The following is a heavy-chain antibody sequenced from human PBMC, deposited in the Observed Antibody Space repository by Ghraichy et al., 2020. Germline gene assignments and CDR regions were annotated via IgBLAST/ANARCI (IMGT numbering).Heavy chain of an antibody. V-gene: IGHV3-33*01. D-gene: IGHD6-13*01. J-gene: IGHJ4*02. CDR3: ARDPRVAGYFEY. CDR2: IWYDGSNK. Sequence: GGSLRLSCAASEFTFSNYGMHWIRQAPGKGLEWVALIWYDGSNKYYADSVKGRFTISRDNSKNTLYLQMNSLRAEDTGVYYCARDPRVAGYFEYWGQGTMVTVSS. CDR1: EFTFSNYG.